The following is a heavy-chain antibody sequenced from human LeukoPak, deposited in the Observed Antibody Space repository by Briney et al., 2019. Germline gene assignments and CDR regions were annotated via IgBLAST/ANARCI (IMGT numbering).Heavy chain of an antibody. CDR2: INPNSGGT. CDR1: GYTFTGYY. D-gene: IGHD2-2*01. CDR3: ARGGRPIGVIPAALGGTDWFDP. Sequence: ASVKVSCKASGYTFTGYYMHWVRQAPGQGLEGMGRINPNSGGTNYAQRFQGRVAMTRDTSISTAYMELSRLRSDDTAVYFCARGGRPIGVIPAALGGTDWFDPWGQGTLVTVSS. V-gene: IGHV1-2*02. J-gene: IGHJ5*02.